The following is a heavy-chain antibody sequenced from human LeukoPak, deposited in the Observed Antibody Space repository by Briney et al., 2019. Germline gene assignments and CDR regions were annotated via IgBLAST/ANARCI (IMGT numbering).Heavy chain of an antibody. Sequence: PGGSLRLSCAASGFTFSSYSMNWVRQAPGKGLEWVSYISSSSSTIYYAGSVKGRFTISRDNAKNSLYLQMNSLRAEDTAVYYCARAKTYSSSPIDYWGQGTLVTVSS. J-gene: IGHJ4*02. V-gene: IGHV3-48*04. CDR2: ISSSSSTI. D-gene: IGHD6-6*01. CDR1: GFTFSSYS. CDR3: ARAKTYSSSPIDY.